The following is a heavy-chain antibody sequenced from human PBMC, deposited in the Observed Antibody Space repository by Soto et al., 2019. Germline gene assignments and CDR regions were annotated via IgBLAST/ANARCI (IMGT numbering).Heavy chain of an antibody. CDR2: INSSGDTT. D-gene: IGHD3-16*01. Sequence: QVQLVQSGAEVKKPGASVKVSCKASVYTFTSYYIHWERQAPGQGLESVVIINSSGDTTTYAQKLQCRVAITRNTSSSTVHNELSRLTAEDTVVYYYARDSRLVESDYFYSYRLDLWGQGTTVTVSS. V-gene: IGHV1-46*04. J-gene: IGHJ6*02. CDR1: VYTFTSYY. CDR3: ARDSRLVESDYFYSYRLDL.